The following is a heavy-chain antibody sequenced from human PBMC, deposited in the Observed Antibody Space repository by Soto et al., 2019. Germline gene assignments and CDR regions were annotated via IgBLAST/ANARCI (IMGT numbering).Heavy chain of an antibody. V-gene: IGHV5-51*01. D-gene: IGHD2-15*01. J-gene: IGHJ6*02. CDR3: ARHRYCSGGSCRSYYYYGMDV. CDR1: GYSFTSYW. CDR2: IYPGDSDT. Sequence: NPGESLKISCKGSGYSFTSYWIGWVRQMPGKGLEWMGIIYPGDSDTRYSPSFQGQVTISADKSISTAYLQWSSLKASDTAMYYCARHRYCSGGSCRSYYYYGMDVWGQGTTVTVSS.